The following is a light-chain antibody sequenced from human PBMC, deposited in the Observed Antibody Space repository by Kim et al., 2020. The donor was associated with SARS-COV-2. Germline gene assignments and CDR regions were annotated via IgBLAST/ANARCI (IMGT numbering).Light chain of an antibody. Sequence: QSALTQPASVSGSPGQSITISCTGASSDVGDYNYVSWYQQFSGKAPQLIIYDVSKRPSGISNRFSGSKSGNTASLTISGLQAEDEADYYCCSYTNIREVFGTGTKVTVL. J-gene: IGLJ1*01. CDR2: DVS. CDR3: CSYTNIREV. CDR1: SSDVGDYNY. V-gene: IGLV2-14*03.